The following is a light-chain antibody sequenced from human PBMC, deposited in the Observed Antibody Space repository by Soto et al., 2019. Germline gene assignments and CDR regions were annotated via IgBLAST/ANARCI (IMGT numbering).Light chain of an antibody. Sequence: DIQMPQSPPSLSASVGDRVTITCRTSQSVSMYLNWFQQKPGRAPKRLIYAASSLHGGVPSRFSGGGSGTRFTLTITSLQPEDRATYYGQQTSSTPWTFGQGTKVEIK. V-gene: IGKV1-39*01. CDR1: QSVSMY. CDR3: QQTSSTPWT. J-gene: IGKJ1*01. CDR2: AAS.